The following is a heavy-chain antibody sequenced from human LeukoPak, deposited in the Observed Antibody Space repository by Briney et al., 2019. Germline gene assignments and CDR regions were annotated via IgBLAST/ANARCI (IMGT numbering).Heavy chain of an antibody. V-gene: IGHV4-59*01. Sequence: MPSETLSLTCTVSGGSMSSYYWSWIRQPPGKGLEWIGSIYYSGSTNYNPSLKSRVTISVDTSKNQFSLRLSSVTAADTAVYYCARDHRGYSYGLFDNWGRGTLVTVSS. CDR1: GGSMSSYY. J-gene: IGHJ4*02. CDR3: ARDHRGYSYGLFDN. D-gene: IGHD5-18*01. CDR2: IYYSGST.